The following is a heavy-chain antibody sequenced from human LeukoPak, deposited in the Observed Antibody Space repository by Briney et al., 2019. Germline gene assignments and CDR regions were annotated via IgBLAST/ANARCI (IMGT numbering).Heavy chain of an antibody. J-gene: IGHJ5*02. D-gene: IGHD5-18*01. Sequence: SETLSLTCTVSGGSISSYYWSWIRQPAGKGLEWIGRIYTSGSTNYNPSLKSRVTMSVDTSKNQFSLKLSSVTAADTAVYYCARGGYSYGPNNWFDPWGQGTLVTVSS. CDR2: IYTSGST. CDR1: GGSISSYY. V-gene: IGHV4-4*07. CDR3: ARGGYSYGPNNWFDP.